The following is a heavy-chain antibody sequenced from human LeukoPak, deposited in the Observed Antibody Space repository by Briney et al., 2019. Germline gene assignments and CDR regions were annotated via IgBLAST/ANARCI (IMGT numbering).Heavy chain of an antibody. Sequence: GGSLRVSCAASGFTFSSYEMNWVRQAPGKGLEWVSYISDSGTTVYYADSVKGRFTISRDNAKNSLYLQMNSLRAEDTAVYYCARGALYRYSNYDYWGQGTLVTVSS. D-gene: IGHD4-11*01. CDR2: ISDSGTTV. CDR1: GFTFSSYE. V-gene: IGHV3-48*03. CDR3: ARGALYRYSNYDY. J-gene: IGHJ4*02.